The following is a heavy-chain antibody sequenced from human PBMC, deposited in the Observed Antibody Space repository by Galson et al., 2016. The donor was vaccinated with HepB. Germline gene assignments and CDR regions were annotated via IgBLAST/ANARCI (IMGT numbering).Heavy chain of an antibody. J-gene: IGHJ4*02. CDR3: VKGASMGWLQLQASYFDY. Sequence: SLRLSCAASGFTFSSYAMSWVRQAPGKGLEWVSTISGSGGSTYYAASVKGRFTISRDNSKNTLYLQMNSLRAEDTAVYYCVKGASMGWLQLQASYFDYWGQGTLVTVSS. V-gene: IGHV3-23*01. D-gene: IGHD5-24*01. CDR2: ISGSGGST. CDR1: GFTFSSYA.